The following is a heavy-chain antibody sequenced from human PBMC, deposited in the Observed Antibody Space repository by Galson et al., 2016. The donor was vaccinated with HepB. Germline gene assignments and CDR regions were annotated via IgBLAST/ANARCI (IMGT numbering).Heavy chain of an antibody. D-gene: IGHD1-26*01. CDR3: ARDLDTLATTKGY. V-gene: IGHV1-46*03. Sequence: QSGAEVKKAGESLKISCKASGYTFTTYYMHWVRQAPGQGLEWMGIINPSGGSTNYAQKFQGRVNMTRDTSTRTVYMELSSLRSEDTAVYFCARDLDTLATTKGYWGQGTLVTVSS. CDR1: GYTFTTYY. J-gene: IGHJ4*02. CDR2: INPSGGST.